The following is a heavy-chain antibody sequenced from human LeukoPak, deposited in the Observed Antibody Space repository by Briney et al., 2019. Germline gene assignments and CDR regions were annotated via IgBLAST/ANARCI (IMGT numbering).Heavy chain of an antibody. Sequence: PGRSLRLSCAASGFTFSRYAMHWVRQAPGKGLEWVAVISYDGSNEFYADSVKGRFTISRDNSKNTLYLQMNSLRAEDTAVYYCAKSRDAFDIWGQGTMVTVSS. CDR2: ISYDGSNE. CDR3: AKSRDAFDI. J-gene: IGHJ3*02. CDR1: GFTFSRYA. V-gene: IGHV3-30-3*01.